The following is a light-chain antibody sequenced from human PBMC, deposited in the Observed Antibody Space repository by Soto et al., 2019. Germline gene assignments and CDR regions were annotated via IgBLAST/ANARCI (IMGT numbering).Light chain of an antibody. Sequence: EIVLTQSPVTLSLSPGERATLSCRASQSVRGDYLAWYQQKPGRAPRLLMYGVSSRATGIPDRFTGSGSGADFTLTISSLQPDDFATYYCQHYNSYSGAFGQGTKVDIK. V-gene: IGKV3-20*01. J-gene: IGKJ1*01. CDR2: GVS. CDR1: QSVRGDY. CDR3: QHYNSYSGA.